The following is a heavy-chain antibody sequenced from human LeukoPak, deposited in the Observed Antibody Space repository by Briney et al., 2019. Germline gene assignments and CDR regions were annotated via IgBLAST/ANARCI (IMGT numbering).Heavy chain of an antibody. CDR2: INAGNGNT. D-gene: IGHD3-10*01. CDR3: ARVGSGSHLFDY. J-gene: IGHJ4*02. Sequence: ASVKVSCKASGYTFTSYAMHRVRQAPGQRLEWMGWINAGNGNTKYSQKFQGRVTITRDTSASTAYMELSSLRSEDTAVYYCARVGSGSHLFDYWGQGTLVTVSS. CDR1: GYTFTSYA. V-gene: IGHV1-3*01.